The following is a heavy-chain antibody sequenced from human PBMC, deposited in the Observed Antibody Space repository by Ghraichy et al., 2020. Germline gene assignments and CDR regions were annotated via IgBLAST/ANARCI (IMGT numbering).Heavy chain of an antibody. Sequence: SETLSLTCTVSGGSISSGVYSWNWIRRHPGKGLESIGYIYYSGNTYYNPSLKSRVTISVDTSKNQFSLNLSSVTAADTAGYYCTRGSAYGSHGVNDYWGHGTLVTVSS. CDR1: GGSISSGVYS. CDR2: IYYSGNT. V-gene: IGHV4-31*03. J-gene: IGHJ4*03. D-gene: IGHD3-22*01. CDR3: TRGSAYGSHGVNDY.